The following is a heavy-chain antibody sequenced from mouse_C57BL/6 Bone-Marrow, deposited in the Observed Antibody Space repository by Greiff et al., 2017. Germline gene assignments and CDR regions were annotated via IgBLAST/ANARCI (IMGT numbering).Heavy chain of an antibody. J-gene: IGHJ2*01. CDR2: IYPGDGDT. CDR3: ARRYYYGSPYYFDY. CDR1: GYAFSSFW. V-gene: IGHV1-82*01. Sequence: HVQLKESGPELVKPGASVKISCKASGYAFSSFWMNWVKQRPGKGLEWIGRIYPGDGDTNYNGKFKGKATLTADKSSSTAYMQLSSLTSEDSAVYFCARRYYYGSPYYFDYWGQGTTLTVSS. D-gene: IGHD1-1*01.